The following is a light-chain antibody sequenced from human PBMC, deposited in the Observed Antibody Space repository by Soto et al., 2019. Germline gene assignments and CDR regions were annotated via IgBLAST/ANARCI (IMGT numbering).Light chain of an antibody. CDR1: SSDVGGYNF. J-gene: IGLJ2*01. CDR3: SSYADSDLRV. V-gene: IGLV2-8*01. Sequence: QSALTQPPSASGSPGQSVTISCTGTSSDVGGYNFVSWYQQHPGKAPKLMVYEVHKRPSGVPDRFSGSKSGNTASLTVSGLQADDEAEYYCSSYADSDLRVFGGGTKLTV. CDR2: EVH.